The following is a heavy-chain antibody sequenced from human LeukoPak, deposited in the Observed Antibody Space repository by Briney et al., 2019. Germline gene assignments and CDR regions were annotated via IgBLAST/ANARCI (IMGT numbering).Heavy chain of an antibody. CDR3: ARDSYRALDY. V-gene: IGHV3-7*01. J-gene: IGHJ4*02. CDR2: INQDGSEK. Sequence: PGGSLRLPCAASGFTFSSNWMSWVRQAPGKGLEWVAHINQDGSEKYYVDSVKGRFTISRDNAKNSLYLQMNSLRAEDTAAYYCARDSYRALDYWGQGTLVTVSS. D-gene: IGHD1-14*01. CDR1: GFTFSSNW.